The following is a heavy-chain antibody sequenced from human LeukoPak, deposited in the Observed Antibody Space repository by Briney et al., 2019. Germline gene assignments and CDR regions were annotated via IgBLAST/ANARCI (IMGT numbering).Heavy chain of an antibody. J-gene: IGHJ3*02. CDR1: GFTLSSSE. Sequence: GGSLRLSCAASGFTLSSSEMNWVRQAPGKGLEWVSYISRSGSTIFYADFVKGRFTISRDNAKNSVSLQMNSLKTEDTAVYYCTRHGGRDYYDSSEDAFDIWGQGTMVIVSS. CDR2: ISRSGSTI. V-gene: IGHV3-48*03. CDR3: TRHGGRDYYDSSEDAFDI. D-gene: IGHD3-22*01.